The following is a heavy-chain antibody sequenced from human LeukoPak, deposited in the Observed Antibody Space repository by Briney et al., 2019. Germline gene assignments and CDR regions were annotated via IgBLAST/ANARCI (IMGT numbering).Heavy chain of an antibody. J-gene: IGHJ4*02. CDR2: ISNDGSKK. V-gene: IGHV3-30*03. CDR3: ARDYCSSTSCLFDY. CDR1: GFTFSSYG. D-gene: IGHD2-2*01. Sequence: PGGSLRLSCAASGFTFSSYGMHWVRQAPGKGLDWVAVISNDGSKKYYADSVKGRFTISRDNSENTLSLQVSSLRTEDTAVYYCARDYCSSTSCLFDYWGQGTLVTVSS.